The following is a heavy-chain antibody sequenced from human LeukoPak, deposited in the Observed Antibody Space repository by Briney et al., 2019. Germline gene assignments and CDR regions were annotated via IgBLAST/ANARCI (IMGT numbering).Heavy chain of an antibody. D-gene: IGHD3-9*01. J-gene: IGHJ4*02. CDR2: FNHSGGT. CDR1: GGSFSVYY. V-gene: IGHV4-34*01. CDR3: ARERKGIRYFDWSPFDY. Sequence: SETLSLTCAVYGGSFSVYYWSWIREPPGKGVEWGWEFNHSGGTNYNPSLKSRVTISVDTSKNQFYLKLSSVTAADTAVYYCARERKGIRYFDWSPFDYWGQGTLVTVSS.